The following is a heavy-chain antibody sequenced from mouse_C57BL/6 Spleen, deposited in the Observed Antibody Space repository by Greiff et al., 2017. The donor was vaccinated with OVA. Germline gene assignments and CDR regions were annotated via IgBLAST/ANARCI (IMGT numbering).Heavy chain of an antibody. V-gene: IGHV1-54*01. CDR1: GYAFTNYL. D-gene: IGHD2-5*01. CDR3: ARSYYSNDY. CDR2: INPGSGGT. J-gene: IGHJ2*01. Sequence: QVQLKESGAELVRPGTSVKVSCKASGYAFTNYLIEWVKQRPGQGLEWIGVINPGSGGTNYNEKFKGKATLTADKSSSTAYMQLSSLTSEDSAVYFCARSYYSNDYWGQGTTLTVSS.